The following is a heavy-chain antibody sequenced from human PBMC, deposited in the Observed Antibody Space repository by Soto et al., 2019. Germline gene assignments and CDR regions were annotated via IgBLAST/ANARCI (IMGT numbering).Heavy chain of an antibody. CDR3: TSGKSQMSQDRMGFYYYMDV. D-gene: IGHD2-15*01. CDR2: VIPLLDAS. CDR1: GAAFSNYT. J-gene: IGHJ6*03. Sequence: QVQLVQSGDAVKKPGSSVKISCTASGAAFSNYTFTWVRRAPGEGLEWVGRVIPLLDASNYAEKFQDRVTISADRSTSTVYMELSGLRSEDSAIYYCTSGKSQMSQDRMGFYYYMDVWGKGTSVTVSS. V-gene: IGHV1-69*08.